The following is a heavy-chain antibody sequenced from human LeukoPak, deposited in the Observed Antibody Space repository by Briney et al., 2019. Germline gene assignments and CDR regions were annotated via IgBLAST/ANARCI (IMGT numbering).Heavy chain of an antibody. CDR1: GGSFSGYY. D-gene: IGHD2-2*02. Sequence: SETLSLTCAVYGGSFSGYYWSWIRQPPGKGLEWIGEINHSGSTNYNPSLKSRVTISVDTSKNQLSLKLSSVTAADTAVYYCARQGLDCSSTSCYTTYHYWGQGTLVTVSS. CDR2: INHSGST. CDR3: ARQGLDCSSTSCYTTYHY. J-gene: IGHJ4*02. V-gene: IGHV4-34*01.